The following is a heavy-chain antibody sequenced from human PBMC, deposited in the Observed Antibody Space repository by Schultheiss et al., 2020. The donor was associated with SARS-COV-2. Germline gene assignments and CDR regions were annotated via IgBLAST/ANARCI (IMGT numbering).Heavy chain of an antibody. CDR1: GGSISSTNW. J-gene: IGHJ3*02. CDR2: IYHSGST. D-gene: IGHD3-3*01. CDR3: ARALRITIFGVVGAFDI. V-gene: IGHV4-4*02. Sequence: SETLSLTCTVSGGSISSTNWWSWVRQPPGKGLEWIGEIYHSGSTYYNPSLKSRLTLSVDTSKNQFSLKLSSVTAADTAVYYCARALRITIFGVVGAFDIWGQGTMVTVSS.